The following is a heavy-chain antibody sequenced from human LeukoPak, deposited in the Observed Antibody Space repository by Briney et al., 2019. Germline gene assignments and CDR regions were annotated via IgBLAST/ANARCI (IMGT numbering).Heavy chain of an antibody. V-gene: IGHV3-21*01. CDR2: ISSTSSYI. CDR1: GFTFSSYS. CDR3: ARETYDILTGSLDY. J-gene: IGHJ4*02. Sequence: GGSLRLSCAASGFTFSSYSMNWVLQAPGKGLEWVSSISSTSSYIYYADSVKGRFTISRDNAKNSLYLQMNSLRAGDTAMYYCARETYDILTGSLDYWGQGALVTVSS. D-gene: IGHD3-9*01.